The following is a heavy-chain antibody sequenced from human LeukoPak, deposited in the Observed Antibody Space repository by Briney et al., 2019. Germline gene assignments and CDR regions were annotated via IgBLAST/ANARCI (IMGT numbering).Heavy chain of an antibody. J-gene: IGHJ4*02. Sequence: ASAEVSCKASGYTFTSYDINWVRQATGQGLEWMGWMNPNSGNTGYAQKFQGRVTMTRNTSISTAYMELSSLGSEDTAVYYCARGDDSSGYYGYWGQGTLVTVSS. D-gene: IGHD3-22*01. CDR2: MNPNSGNT. V-gene: IGHV1-8*01. CDR3: ARGDDSSGYYGY. CDR1: GYTFTSYD.